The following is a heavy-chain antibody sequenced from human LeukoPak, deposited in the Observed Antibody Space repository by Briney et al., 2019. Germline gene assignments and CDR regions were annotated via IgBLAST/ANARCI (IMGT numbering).Heavy chain of an antibody. V-gene: IGHV3-30*02. D-gene: IGHD6-25*01. CDR3: AKDRSSVDYFDY. CDR1: GFTFSDCA. J-gene: IGHJ4*02. Sequence: GGSLRLSCAASGFTFSDCAMHWVRQAPGKGLEWVAFIRYDGNNKYYADSVKGRFSISRDNSKNTLFLQMNSLRAEDTAIYYCAKDRSSVDYFDYWGQGTLVTVSS. CDR2: IRYDGNNK.